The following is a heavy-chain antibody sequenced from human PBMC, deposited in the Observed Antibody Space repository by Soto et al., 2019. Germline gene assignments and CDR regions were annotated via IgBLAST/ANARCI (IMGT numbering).Heavy chain of an antibody. J-gene: IGHJ4*02. CDR1: GGTFSSYA. Sequence: QVQLVQSGAEVKKPGSSVKVSCKASGGTFSSYAISWVRQAPGQGLEWMGGIIPILGTANSAQKFQGRVTFTADESTSTAYMELSSLRSEDTAVYYCARSDYDSSGYYLDPYFAYWGQGTLVTVSS. D-gene: IGHD3-22*01. V-gene: IGHV1-69*12. CDR2: IIPILGTA. CDR3: ARSDYDSSGYYLDPYFAY.